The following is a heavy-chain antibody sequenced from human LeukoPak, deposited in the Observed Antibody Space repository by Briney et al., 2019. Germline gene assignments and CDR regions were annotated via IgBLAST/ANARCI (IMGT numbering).Heavy chain of an antibody. J-gene: IGHJ4*02. CDR1: GYTFTSYA. Sequence: ASVKVSCKASGYTFTSYAIHWVRQAPGQRLEWMGRINAGNGNTKYSQKFQGRVTITRDTSASTAYMELSSLRSEDTAVYYCARDSSFLLERRSTFDYWGQGTLVTVSS. V-gene: IGHV1-3*01. CDR3: ARDSSFLLERRSTFDY. CDR2: INAGNGNT. D-gene: IGHD1-1*01.